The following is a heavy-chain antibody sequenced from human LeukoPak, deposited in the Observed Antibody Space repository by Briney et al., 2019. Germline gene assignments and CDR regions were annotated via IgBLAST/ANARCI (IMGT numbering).Heavy chain of an antibody. CDR2: IDPSDSYT. V-gene: IGHV5-10-1*01. D-gene: IGHD5-12*01. CDR1: GYSFTSYW. CDR3: ARQGSGYDYYYFDY. J-gene: IGHJ4*02. Sequence: GESLKISCKGSGYSFTSYWISWVRQMPGKGLEWMGRIDPSDSYTNYSPSFQGHVTISADESISTAYLQWSSLKASDTAMYYCARQGSGYDYYYFDYWGQGTLVTVSS.